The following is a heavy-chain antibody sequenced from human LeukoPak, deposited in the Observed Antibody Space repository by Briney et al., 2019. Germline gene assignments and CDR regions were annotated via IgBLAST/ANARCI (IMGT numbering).Heavy chain of an antibody. J-gene: IGHJ3*02. CDR3: ARDTYSYDTSGDAFDI. CDR1: GGSISSDY. V-gene: IGHV4-59*01. D-gene: IGHD3-22*01. Sequence: SETLSLTCTVAGGSISSDYWSWIRQPPGKGLEWIGCISYSGSTNYNPSLKSRVTISVDTPKKQFSLKLSSVTAADTAVYYCARDTYSYDTSGDAFDIWGQGTMVTVSS. CDR2: ISYSGST.